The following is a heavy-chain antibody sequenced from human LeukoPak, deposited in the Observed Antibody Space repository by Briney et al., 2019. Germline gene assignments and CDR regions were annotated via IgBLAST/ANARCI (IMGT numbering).Heavy chain of an antibody. CDR2: ISAYNGNT. CDR1: GYTFTSYG. Sequence: ASVNVSCKASGYTFTSYGISWVRQAPGQGLEWMGWISAYNGNTNYAQKFQGRVTITADESTSTAYMELSSLRSEDTAVYYCARALDSWGQGTLVTVSS. J-gene: IGHJ4*02. V-gene: IGHV1-18*01. CDR3: ARALDS.